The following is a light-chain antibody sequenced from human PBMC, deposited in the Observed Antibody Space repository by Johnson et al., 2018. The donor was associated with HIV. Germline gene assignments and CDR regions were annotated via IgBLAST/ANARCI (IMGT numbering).Light chain of an antibody. V-gene: IGLV1-51*02. Sequence: QSVLTQPPSVSAAPGQKVTISCSGSSSNIGNNYVSWYQQLPGTAPKLLIYENNKRPSGIPDRFAGSKFGTSATLAITGLQTGDDADYYCGTWDSRLSGVFGTGTKVTVL. J-gene: IGLJ1*01. CDR1: SSNIGNNY. CDR2: ENN. CDR3: GTWDSRLSGV.